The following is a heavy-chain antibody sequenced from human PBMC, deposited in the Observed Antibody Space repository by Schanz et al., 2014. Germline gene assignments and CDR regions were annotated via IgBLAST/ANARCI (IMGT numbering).Heavy chain of an antibody. CDR2: TSYPGSEN. J-gene: IGHJ4*02. Sequence: VQLVESGGGLVKPGGSLRLSCAASGFTSSNAWMSWVRQAPGKWLGWVAVTSYPGSENYYAESVKGRFTISRANSKTTLYLQMNSLATEAAAVYFCAKSSDASGYSGFDYWGQGTLVTVSS. D-gene: IGHD3-22*01. CDR1: GFTSSNAW. CDR3: AKSSDASGYSGFDY. V-gene: IGHV3-30*18.